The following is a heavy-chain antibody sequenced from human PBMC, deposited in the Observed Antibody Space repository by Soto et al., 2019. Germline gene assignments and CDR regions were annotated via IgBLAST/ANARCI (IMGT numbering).Heavy chain of an antibody. CDR2: IYYSGST. V-gene: IGHV4-59*01. Sequence: KASETLSLTCTVSGGPISSYYWSWIRQPPGKGLEWIGYIYYSGSTNYNPSLKSRVTISVDTSKNQFSLKLSSVTAADTAVYYCAREGCSSTSCYPTYYYYGMDVWGQGTRVTVSS. CDR3: AREGCSSTSCYPTYYYYGMDV. CDR1: GGPISSYY. J-gene: IGHJ6*02. D-gene: IGHD2-2*01.